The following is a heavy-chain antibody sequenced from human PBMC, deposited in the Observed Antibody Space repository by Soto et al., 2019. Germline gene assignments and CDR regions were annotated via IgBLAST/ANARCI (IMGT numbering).Heavy chain of an antibody. Sequence: SETLSLTCAVSGGSISSGCYSWSWIRQPPGKGLEWIGYIYHSGSTYYNPSLKSRVTISVDRSKNQFSLKLSSVTAADTAVYYCARGEDSSGYYSFDYWGQGTLVTVSS. V-gene: IGHV4-30-2*01. CDR1: GGSISSGCYS. CDR2: IYHSGST. CDR3: ARGEDSSGYYSFDY. J-gene: IGHJ4*02. D-gene: IGHD3-22*01.